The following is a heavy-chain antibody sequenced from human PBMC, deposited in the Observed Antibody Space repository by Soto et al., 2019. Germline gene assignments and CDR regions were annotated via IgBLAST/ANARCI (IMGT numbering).Heavy chain of an antibody. Sequence: QVQLVESGGGVVQPGRSLRLSCAGSGFTFSGFGMHWVRQAPGKGLEWVAVISYDGNNEYYADSVMGRFTISRDNSKTTLYLQMNSLRAEDTGVYYCAKEGVPGYWGGGGCYSTQAYWGQGTLVTVSS. D-gene: IGHD2-15*01. J-gene: IGHJ4*02. CDR2: ISYDGNNE. V-gene: IGHV3-30*18. CDR1: GFTFSGFG. CDR3: AKEGVPGYWGGGGCYSTQAY.